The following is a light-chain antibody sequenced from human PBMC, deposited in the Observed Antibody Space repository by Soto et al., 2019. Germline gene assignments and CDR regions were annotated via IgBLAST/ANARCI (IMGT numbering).Light chain of an antibody. V-gene: IGLV2-14*01. CDR3: SSYTTSSTLYV. CDR1: SSDVGGYNF. CDR2: EVS. J-gene: IGLJ1*01. Sequence: QSALTQPASVSGSPGQSITISCTGTSSDVGGYNFVSWYQQHPGKAPKLMIYEVSNRPSGVSNRFSGSKSGSTASLTISGLQAEDDADYYCSSYTTSSTLYVFGTGTKVTLL.